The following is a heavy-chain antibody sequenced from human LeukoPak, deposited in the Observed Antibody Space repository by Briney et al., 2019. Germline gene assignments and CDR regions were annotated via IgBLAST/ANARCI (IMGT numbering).Heavy chain of an antibody. CDR1: GFTFSSYA. J-gene: IGHJ6*02. CDR2: ISYDGSNK. D-gene: IGHD2-2*01. V-gene: IGHV3-30*04. CDR3: ARIQVVLGVGYYYYYGMDV. Sequence: GGSLRLSCAASGFTFSSYAMHWVRQAPGKGLEWVAVISYDGSNKYYADSVKGRFTISRDNSKNTLYLQMNSLRAEDTAVYYCARIQVVLGVGYYYYYGMDVWGQGTTVTVSS.